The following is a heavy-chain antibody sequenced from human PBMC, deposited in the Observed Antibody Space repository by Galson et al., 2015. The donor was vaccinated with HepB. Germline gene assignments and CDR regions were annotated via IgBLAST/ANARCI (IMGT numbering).Heavy chain of an antibody. CDR1: GYTFTYRY. CDR2: INPSGGST. J-gene: IGHJ4*02. D-gene: IGHD2-2*01. V-gene: IGHV1-46*01. Sequence: SVKVSCKASGYTFTYRYLHWVRQAPGQALEWMGIINPSGGSTTYAQNFQGRVTMTRDTSTSTVYMELSSLRSEDTAVYYCARIPKYCTSSSSCPFDDWGQGTLVTVSS. CDR3: ARIPKYCTSSSSCPFDD.